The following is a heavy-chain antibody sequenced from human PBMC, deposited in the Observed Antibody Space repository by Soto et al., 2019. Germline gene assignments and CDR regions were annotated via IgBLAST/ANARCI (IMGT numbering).Heavy chain of an antibody. CDR3: ARRGSGSYYDY. CDR2: ISGSGDST. J-gene: IGHJ4*02. CDR1: GFTFSSYA. D-gene: IGHD1-26*01. V-gene: IGHV3-23*01. Sequence: EVQLLESGGGLVQPGGSLRLSCAASGFTFSSYAMSWVRQAPGKGLEWVSVISGSGDSTYYADSVKGRFTISRDNSKNTLYLQLNSLRAEHTAVYYCARRGSGSYYDYWGQGTLVTVSS.